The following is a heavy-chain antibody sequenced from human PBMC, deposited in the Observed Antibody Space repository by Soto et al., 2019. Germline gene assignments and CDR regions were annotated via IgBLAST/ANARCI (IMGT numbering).Heavy chain of an antibody. Sequence: GESLKISCKGSGYSFTSYWIGWVRQMPGKGLEWMGIIYPGDSDTRYSPSFQGQVTISADKSISTAYMELNSLRSEDTAVYYCARRGLSSSSTFRYHYYGMDVWGQGTMVTVS. J-gene: IGHJ6*02. D-gene: IGHD6-6*01. CDR1: GYSFTSYW. V-gene: IGHV5-51*01. CDR2: IYPGDSDT. CDR3: ARRGLSSSSTFRYHYYGMDV.